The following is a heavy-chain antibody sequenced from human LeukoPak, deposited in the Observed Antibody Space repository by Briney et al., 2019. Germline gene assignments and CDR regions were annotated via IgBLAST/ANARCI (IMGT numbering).Heavy chain of an antibody. CDR1: GGSISSSSYY. CDR3: GRQSFTMVRGINWCDP. V-gene: IGHV4-39*01. D-gene: IGHD3-10*01. J-gene: IGHJ5*02. Sequence: SETLSLTCTVSGGSISSSSYYWGWIRQPPGKGLEWIGSIFYSGSTYYNPSLQRPCTISVPTSKHQFSLKLSSLTAAHAAVYYCGRQSFTMVRGINWCDPWGEGTLVTVSS. CDR2: IFYSGST.